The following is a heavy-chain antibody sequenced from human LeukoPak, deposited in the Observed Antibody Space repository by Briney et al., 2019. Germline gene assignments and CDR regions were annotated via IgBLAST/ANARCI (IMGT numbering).Heavy chain of an antibody. CDR2: INHSGST. CDR3: ARAVMGATLYYYYYYMDV. V-gene: IGHV4-34*01. J-gene: IGHJ6*03. Sequence: PSETLSLTCAVYGGSFSGYYWSWIRQPPGKGLEWIGEINHSGSTYYNPSLKSRVTISVDRSKNQFSLKLSSVTAADTAVYYCARAVMGATLYYYYYYMDVWGKGTMVTVSS. D-gene: IGHD1-26*01. CDR1: GGSFSGYY.